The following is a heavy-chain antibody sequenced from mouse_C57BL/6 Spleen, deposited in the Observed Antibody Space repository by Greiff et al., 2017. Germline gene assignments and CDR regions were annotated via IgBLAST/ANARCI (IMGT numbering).Heavy chain of an antibody. CDR1: GYTFTSYG. CDR2: IYPRSGNT. J-gene: IGHJ4*01. CDR3: ARDPVVAGDYYAMDY. V-gene: IGHV1-81*01. Sequence: QLQQSGAELARPGASVKLSCKASGYTFTSYGISWVKQRTGQGLEWIGEIYPRSGNTYYNEKFKGKATLTADKSSSTAYMELRSLTSEDSAVYFCARDPVVAGDYYAMDYWGQGTSVTVSS. D-gene: IGHD1-1*01.